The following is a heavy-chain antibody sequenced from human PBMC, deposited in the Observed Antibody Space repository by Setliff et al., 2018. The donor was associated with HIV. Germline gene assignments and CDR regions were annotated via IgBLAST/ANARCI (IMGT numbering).Heavy chain of an antibody. CDR3: VRDLGVESLGGALAY. CDR2: IYNSGRT. J-gene: IGHJ4*02. V-gene: IGHV4-59*11. D-gene: IGHD3-10*01. Sequence: SETLSLTCTVSGVSISSHYWSWLRQPPGNGLEWIGYIYNSGRTNYNPSLTSRVTRSVDTSKNQFSLKLSSVTAAYPAVYYCVRDLGVESLGGALAYWGQGTLVTVSS. CDR1: GVSISSHY.